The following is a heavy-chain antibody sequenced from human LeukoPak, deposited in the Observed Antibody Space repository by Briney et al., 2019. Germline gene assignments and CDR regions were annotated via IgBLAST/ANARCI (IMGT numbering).Heavy chain of an antibody. CDR1: GYTFTGYY. CDR3: ARVSLWFGELYYFDY. CDR2: IIPIFGTA. V-gene: IGHV1-69*01. Sequence: KVSCKASGYTFTGYYVHGVRQAPGQGDEWMGGIIPIFGTANYAQKFQGRVTITADESTSTAYMELSSLRSEDTAVYYCARVSLWFGELYYFDYWGQGTLVTVSS. D-gene: IGHD3-10*01. J-gene: IGHJ4*02.